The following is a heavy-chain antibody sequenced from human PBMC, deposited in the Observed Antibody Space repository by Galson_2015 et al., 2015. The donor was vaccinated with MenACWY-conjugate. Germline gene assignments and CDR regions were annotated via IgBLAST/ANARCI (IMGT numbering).Heavy chain of an antibody. Sequence: ETLSLTCPVSGGSASSSGYYWTWIRQPPGQGLEWIGLIYDSGTTKYNPSLKGRVTISLGTSKNQVSLKLSSVTAADTAVYYCAREFSYWGQGTLVTVSS. CDR1: GGSASSSGYY. J-gene: IGHJ4*02. CDR2: IYDSGTT. CDR3: AREFSY. D-gene: IGHD2/OR15-2a*01. V-gene: IGHV4-61*08.